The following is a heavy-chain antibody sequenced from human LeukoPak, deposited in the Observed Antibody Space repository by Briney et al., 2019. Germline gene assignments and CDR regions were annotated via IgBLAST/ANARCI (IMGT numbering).Heavy chain of an antibody. J-gene: IGHJ4*02. CDR3: ARVYSGSSEIDY. CDR1: GFSFNNYA. V-gene: IGHV3-30*04. Sequence: GGSLRLSCAASGFSFNNYAMYWVRQAPGKGLEWVAVISYDGSNKYYADSVKGRFTISRDNSKNTLYLQMNSLRAEDTAVYYCARVYSGSSEIDYWGQGTLVTVSS. D-gene: IGHD1-26*01. CDR2: ISYDGSNK.